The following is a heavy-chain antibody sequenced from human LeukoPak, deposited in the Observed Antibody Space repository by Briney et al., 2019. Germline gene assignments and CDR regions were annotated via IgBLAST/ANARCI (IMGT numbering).Heavy chain of an antibody. CDR2: IYWNDDK. CDR1: GFSLSTSGGG. CDR3: AHRSYHAFRMDV. Sequence: SGPTLVNPTQTLTLTCTFSGFSLSTSGGGVGWIRQPPGKALEWLALIYWNDDKRYIPSLKSRLTITEDTSKNQVVLTMTNMDPVDTATYYCAHRSYHAFRMDVWGQGTTVTVSS. D-gene: IGHD1-26*01. V-gene: IGHV2-5*01. J-gene: IGHJ6*02.